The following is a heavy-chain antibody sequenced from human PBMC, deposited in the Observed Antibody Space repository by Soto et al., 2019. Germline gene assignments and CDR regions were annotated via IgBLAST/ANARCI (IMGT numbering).Heavy chain of an antibody. CDR2: IYYSGST. J-gene: IGHJ4*02. Sequence: KPSETLSLTCTVSGGSISSYYWSWIRQPPGKGLEWIGYIYYSGSTNYNPSLKSRVTISVDTSKNQFSLKLSSVTAADTAVYYCARGKSGYNWNDLFDYWGQGTLVTVSS. CDR3: ARGKSGYNWNDLFDY. CDR1: GGSISSYY. V-gene: IGHV4-59*01. D-gene: IGHD1-20*01.